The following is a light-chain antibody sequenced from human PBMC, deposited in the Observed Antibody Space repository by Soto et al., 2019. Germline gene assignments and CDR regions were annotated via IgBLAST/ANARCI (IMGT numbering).Light chain of an antibody. CDR3: QQYRSNLYT. V-gene: IGKV1-5*01. CDR1: QPISSW. CDR2: DAS. J-gene: IGKJ2*01. Sequence: DIKMTKSPSTLSASVGDRVTITCRASQPISSWLAWYQQKPGKAPQLLSYDASGLGNGFPLRFSGRGSGAEFTLSSSGLQADAVATYFCQQYRSNLYTFGQGTKLEIK.